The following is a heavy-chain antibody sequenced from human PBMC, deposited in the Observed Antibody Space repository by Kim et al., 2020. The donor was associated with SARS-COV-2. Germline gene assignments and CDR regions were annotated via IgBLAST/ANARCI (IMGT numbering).Heavy chain of an antibody. CDR3: VRYSGWYYFDY. D-gene: IGHD6-19*01. Sequence: DYAVSVRRRITINPNTSKNQFSLQLTSVTPEDTAFYYCVRYSGWYYFDYWGQGTLVTVSA. V-gene: IGHV6-1*01. J-gene: IGHJ4*02.